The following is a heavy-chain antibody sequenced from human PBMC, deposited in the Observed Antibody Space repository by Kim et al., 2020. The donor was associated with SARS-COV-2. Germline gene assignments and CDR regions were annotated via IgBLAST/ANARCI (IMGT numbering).Heavy chain of an antibody. V-gene: IGHV3-30*07. CDR3: ARGDYGSGSYQTH. J-gene: IGHJ4*02. D-gene: IGHD3-10*01. Sequence: AEYVRGRFTISKDNSKNTLYLQMNSLRDEDTAVYYCARGDYGSGSYQTHWGQGTLVTVSS.